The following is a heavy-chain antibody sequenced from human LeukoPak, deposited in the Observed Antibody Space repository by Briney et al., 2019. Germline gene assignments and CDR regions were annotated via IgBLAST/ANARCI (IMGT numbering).Heavy chain of an antibody. CDR2: YNWNGDSR. CDR3: TRDRIVTRQAVTGTSHGY. D-gene: IGHD6-19*01. Sequence: GVSVTLLCTACGFTFDDYHMIWLPHAPGKALEGLSDYNWNGDSRGYVGSVKGRFTISRDNAKNSLYLQMNSLRAEDTALYYRTRDRIVTRQAVTGTSHGYWGQGTLVTVSS. J-gene: IGHJ4*02. V-gene: IGHV3-20*04. CDR1: GFTFDDYH.